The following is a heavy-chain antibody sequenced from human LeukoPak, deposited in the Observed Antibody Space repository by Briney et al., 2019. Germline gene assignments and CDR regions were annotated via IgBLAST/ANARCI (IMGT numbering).Heavy chain of an antibody. Sequence: SETLSLTCAVSGYSISSGYYWGCIRQPPGKGLEWIGSISHSGSTYYNPSLKSRVSTSVDTSKNQFSLKLSSVTAADTAVYYCARLSQDSWDAFDIWGQGTMVTVSS. CDR1: GYSISSGYY. CDR3: ARLSQDSWDAFDI. CDR2: ISHSGST. V-gene: IGHV4-38-2*01. D-gene: IGHD2-15*01. J-gene: IGHJ3*02.